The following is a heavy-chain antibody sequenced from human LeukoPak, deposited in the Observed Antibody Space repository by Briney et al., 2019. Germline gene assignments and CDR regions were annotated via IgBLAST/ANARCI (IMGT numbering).Heavy chain of an antibody. Sequence: GGSLRLSCAASEFTFSSYTMYWVRQAPGKGLEWVAVISSDGSNKYYADSVKGRFSISRDNSKNTLYLQMNSLGTEDTAVYYCAKVAYVFWSGYSTPYYFDYWGQGTLVTVSS. V-gene: IGHV3-30-3*01. D-gene: IGHD3-3*01. CDR3: AKVAYVFWSGYSTPYYFDY. CDR2: ISSDGSNK. J-gene: IGHJ4*02. CDR1: EFTFSSYT.